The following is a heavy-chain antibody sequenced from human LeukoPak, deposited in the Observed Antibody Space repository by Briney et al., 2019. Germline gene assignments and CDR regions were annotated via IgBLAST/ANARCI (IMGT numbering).Heavy chain of an antibody. J-gene: IGHJ4*02. D-gene: IGHD1-26*01. Sequence: GGSLRLSCAASGFTFSSYAMHWVRQAPGKGLEWVAVISYDGSNKYYADSVKGRFTISRDNSKNTLYLQMNSLRAEDTAVYYCAKPIVGAANFDYWGQGTLVTVSS. CDR2: ISYDGSNK. CDR3: AKPIVGAANFDY. CDR1: GFTFSSYA. V-gene: IGHV3-30*04.